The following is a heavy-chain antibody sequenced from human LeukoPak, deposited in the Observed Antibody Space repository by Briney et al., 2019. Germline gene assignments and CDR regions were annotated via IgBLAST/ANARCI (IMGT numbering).Heavy chain of an antibody. CDR3: ARLGVGRWMVVTYYYYGMDV. V-gene: IGHV1-2*02. CDR2: IDPKSGGT. D-gene: IGHD6-19*01. Sequence: ASVKVSCKASGYTFTGYYMHWVRQAPGQGLQWMGWIDPKSGGTNYAQKFQGRVTMTRDTSISTAYMELNRLTSDDTAIYYCARLGVGRWMVVTYYYYGMDVWAKGPWSPSP. J-gene: IGHJ6*02. CDR1: GYTFTGYY.